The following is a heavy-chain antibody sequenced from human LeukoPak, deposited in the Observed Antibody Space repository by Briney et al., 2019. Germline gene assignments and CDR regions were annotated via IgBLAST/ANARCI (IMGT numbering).Heavy chain of an antibody. D-gene: IGHD2-21*02. CDR1: GFTFSSYS. CDR3: ARRQVGIVVVTGRRYYYYYYYMDV. V-gene: IGHV3-48*01. Sequence: GGSLRPSCAASGFTFSSYSMNWVRQAPGKGLEWVSYISSSSSTIYYADSVKGRFTISRDNAKNSLYLQMNSLRAEDTAVYYCARRQVGIVVVTGRRYYYYYYYMDVWGKGTTVTVSS. J-gene: IGHJ6*03. CDR2: ISSSSSTI.